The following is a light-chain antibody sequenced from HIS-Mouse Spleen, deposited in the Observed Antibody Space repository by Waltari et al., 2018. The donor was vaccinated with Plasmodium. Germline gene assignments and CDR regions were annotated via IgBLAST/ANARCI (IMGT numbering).Light chain of an antibody. CDR2: KDS. Sequence: SYELTQPPSVSVSPGQTARITCSGDALPQQYAYWYQQKPGQAPVLVIYKDSERSSGIPERFSGSSSGTTVTLTISGVQAEDEADYYCQSADSSGTYRVFGGGTKLTVL. J-gene: IGLJ2*01. CDR3: QSADSSGTYRV. CDR1: ALPQQY. V-gene: IGLV3-25*03.